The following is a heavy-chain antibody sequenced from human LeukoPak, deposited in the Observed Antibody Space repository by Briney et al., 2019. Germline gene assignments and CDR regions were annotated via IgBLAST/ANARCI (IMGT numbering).Heavy chain of an antibody. CDR2: INHSGST. CDR3: ARHRGYCNSTSCYSRKRPFDY. D-gene: IGHD2-2*01. Sequence: PSETLSLTCAVYGGSFSGYYWSWIRQPPGKGLEWIGEINHSGSTNYNPSLKSRVTISVDTSKNQFSLKLTSVTAADTAVYFCARHRGYCNSTSCYSRKRPFDYWGQGTLVTVSS. V-gene: IGHV4-34*01. CDR1: GGSFSGYY. J-gene: IGHJ4*02.